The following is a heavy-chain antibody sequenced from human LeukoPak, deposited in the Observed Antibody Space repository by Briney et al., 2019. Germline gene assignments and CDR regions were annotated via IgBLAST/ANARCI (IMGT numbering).Heavy chain of an antibody. V-gene: IGHV3-11*06. CDR2: ISSSSSYT. CDR1: GFTFSDYY. D-gene: IGHD6-19*01. CDR3: ARSSHSSGWEFDY. Sequence: GSLRLSCAASGFTFSDYYMSWIRQAPGKGLEWVSYISSSSSYTNYADSVKGRFTISRGNAKNSLYLQMNSLRAEDTAVYYCARSSHSSGWEFDYWGQGTLVTVSS. J-gene: IGHJ4*02.